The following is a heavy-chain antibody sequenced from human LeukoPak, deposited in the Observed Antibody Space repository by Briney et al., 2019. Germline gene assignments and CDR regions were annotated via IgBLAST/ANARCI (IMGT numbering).Heavy chain of an antibody. V-gene: IGHV4-59*11. CDR1: GGTIRTLY. CDR2: FYHTGST. D-gene: IGHD2/OR15-2a*01. J-gene: IGHJ4*02. CDR3: AGGNHHTTGPYYFDY. Sequence: PSDTLSLTCTVSGGTIRTLYWSWIRQTPGKGLEWIGYFYHTGSTNYNPSLKSRVIMSLDTSESQFSLKLSSVTAADTAVYYCAGGNHHTTGPYYFDYWGQGTLVTVSS.